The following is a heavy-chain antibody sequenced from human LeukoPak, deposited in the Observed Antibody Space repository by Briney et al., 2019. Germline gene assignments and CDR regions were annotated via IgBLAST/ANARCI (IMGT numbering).Heavy chain of an antibody. CDR1: GYTFTGYY. D-gene: IGHD1-1*01. CDR3: ARSTGTRNNWFDP. Sequence: ASVKVSCKASGYTFTGYYMHWVRQAPGQVLEWMGWINPNSGGTNYAQKFQGWVTMTRDTSISTAYMELSRLRSDDTAVYYCARSTGTRNNWFDPWGQGTLVTVSS. V-gene: IGHV1-2*04. CDR2: INPNSGGT. J-gene: IGHJ5*02.